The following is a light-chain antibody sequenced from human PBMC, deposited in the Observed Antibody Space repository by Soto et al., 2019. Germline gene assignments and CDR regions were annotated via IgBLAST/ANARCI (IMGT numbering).Light chain of an antibody. V-gene: IGKV1-39*01. Sequence: DIQMTQSPSSLSASVGDRVTITCRASQTISNYLNWYQQKSGQAPKLLIYTAASLQSGVPSRFSGSGSGTAFTLTITTLQPEDFATYYCQQSYSALTTFGGGTKVDIK. CDR2: TAA. J-gene: IGKJ4*01. CDR1: QTISNY. CDR3: QQSYSALTT.